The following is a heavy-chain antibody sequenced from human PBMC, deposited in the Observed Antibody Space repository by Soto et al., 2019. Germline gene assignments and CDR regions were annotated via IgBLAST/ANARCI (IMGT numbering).Heavy chain of an antibody. CDR3: ARLSTGIVGATGYYYGMDV. V-gene: IGHV5-10-1*01. Sequence: PGESLKISCKGSGYSFTSYWISWVRQMPGKGLEWMGRIDPSDSYTNYSPSFQGHVTIPADKSISTAYLQWSSLKASDTAMYYCARLSTGIVGATGYYYGMDVWGQGTTVTVSS. CDR1: GYSFTSYW. D-gene: IGHD1-26*01. CDR2: IDPSDSYT. J-gene: IGHJ6*02.